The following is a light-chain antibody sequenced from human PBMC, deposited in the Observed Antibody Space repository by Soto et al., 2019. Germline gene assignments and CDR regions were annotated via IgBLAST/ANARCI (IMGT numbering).Light chain of an antibody. Sequence: QSALAQPASVSGSPGQSITISCTGTSSDVGTNIHVSWYQQYPGKAPTLMIYDVSSRPSGVSNRFSGSKSGTTASLAISGLQAEDESSYYCSSYTSSSTYIFGTATKVNGL. CDR3: SSYTSSSTYI. CDR2: DVS. V-gene: IGLV2-14*01. J-gene: IGLJ1*01. CDR1: SSDVGTNIH.